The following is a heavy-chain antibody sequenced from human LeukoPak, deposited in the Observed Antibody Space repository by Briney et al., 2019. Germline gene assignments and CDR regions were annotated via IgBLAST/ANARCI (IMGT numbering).Heavy chain of an antibody. CDR2: INPNSGGT. Sequence: ASVKVSCKASGYTFTGYYMHWVRQAPGQGREWMGRINPNSGGTNYAQKFQGRVTMTMDTSISTAYMELSRLRSDDTAVYYCARVHYDTHDRDGDDYWGQGTLVTVSS. J-gene: IGHJ4*02. V-gene: IGHV1-2*06. D-gene: IGHD3-9*01. CDR1: GYTFTGYY. CDR3: ARVHYDTHDRDGDDY.